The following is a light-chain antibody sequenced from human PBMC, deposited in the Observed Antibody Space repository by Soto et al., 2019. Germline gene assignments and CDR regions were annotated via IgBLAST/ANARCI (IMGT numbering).Light chain of an antibody. V-gene: IGKV3-20*01. Sequence: EIVLTQSPVNLSLSPRERATLSCRASQSVTNSLAWYQQQPGQAPRLLVYDASNRATGIPDRFSGSGSGSDFTLTISRLEPEDFAVYYCQQYGSSPPVTFGQGTKVDIK. CDR1: QSVTNS. CDR3: QQYGSSPPVT. J-gene: IGKJ1*01. CDR2: DAS.